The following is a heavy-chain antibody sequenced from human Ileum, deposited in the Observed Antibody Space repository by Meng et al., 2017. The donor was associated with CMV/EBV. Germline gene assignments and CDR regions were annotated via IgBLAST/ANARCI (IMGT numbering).Heavy chain of an antibody. D-gene: IGHD6-19*01. CDR2: ITYKRNGGTT. J-gene: IGHJ4*02. CDR1: GVTLSDAY. CDR3: NKDLGWYGSVDF. V-gene: IGHV3-15*07. Sequence: ASGVTLSDAYMNWVRQAPGKGLEWVGRITYKRNGGTTEYATPVKGRFTISRDDSKNTLYLQIDSLKTEDTAIYYCNKDLGWYGSVDFWGQGTLVTVSS.